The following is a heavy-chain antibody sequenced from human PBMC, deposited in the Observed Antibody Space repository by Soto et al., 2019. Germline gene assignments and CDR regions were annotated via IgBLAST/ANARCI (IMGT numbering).Heavy chain of an antibody. J-gene: IGHJ6*02. CDR2: TYYRSKRYN. Sequence: SQTLALAGGISGDSVSSNSAACNFIRQSPSRGVEWLGRTYYRSKRYNDYAVSVKSRITINPDTSKNQFSLQLNSVTPEDTAVYYCARDVGATLSYYYYGMDVWGQGTTVTFSS. D-gene: IGHD1-26*01. CDR3: ARDVGATLSYYYYGMDV. V-gene: IGHV6-1*01. CDR1: GDSVSSNSAA.